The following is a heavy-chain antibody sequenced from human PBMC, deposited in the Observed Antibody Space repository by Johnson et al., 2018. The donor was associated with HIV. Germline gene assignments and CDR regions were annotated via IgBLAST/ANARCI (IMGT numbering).Heavy chain of an antibody. CDR3: AKANYYVYAFDI. V-gene: IGHV3-66*03. D-gene: IGHD3-22*01. Sequence: MQLVESGGDLIQPGGSLRLSCAASGLTVSGNYMSWGQAPGKGLEWVSVIYSGGSTYFADSVKGRFTISRDNSKNTLYLHMNSLSVEDTAVFYCAKANYYVYAFDIWGKGKMVTV. CDR1: GLTVSGNY. CDR2: IYSGGST. J-gene: IGHJ3*02.